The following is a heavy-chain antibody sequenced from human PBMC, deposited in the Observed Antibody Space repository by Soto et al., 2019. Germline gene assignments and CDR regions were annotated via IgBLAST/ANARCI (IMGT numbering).Heavy chain of an antibody. Sequence: ASVKVSCKASGYTFTSYAMNWVRQAPGQRLEWMGWINAGNGNTKYSQKFQGRVTITRDTSASTAYMELSSLRSEDTAVYYCVRGELRPRFDYWGQGTLVTVSS. J-gene: IGHJ4*02. CDR1: GYTFTSYA. CDR3: VRGELRPRFDY. D-gene: IGHD1-7*01. CDR2: INAGNGNT. V-gene: IGHV1-3*01.